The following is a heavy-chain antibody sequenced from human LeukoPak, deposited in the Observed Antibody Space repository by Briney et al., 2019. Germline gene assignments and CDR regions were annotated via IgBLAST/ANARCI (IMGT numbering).Heavy chain of an antibody. CDR1: DDSVNTYY. CDR2: IYNRGST. Sequence: PSETLSLTCIGSDDSVNTYYCSWIRQAPGKGLEWIGYIYNRGSTKYNPSLKSRATISVDTSKNQFSLKLTSVTAADTAVYYCAMSITVRRPFFDPWGQGTLVTVSS. D-gene: IGHD6-6*01. CDR3: AMSITVRRPFFDP. J-gene: IGHJ5*02. V-gene: IGHV4-59*02.